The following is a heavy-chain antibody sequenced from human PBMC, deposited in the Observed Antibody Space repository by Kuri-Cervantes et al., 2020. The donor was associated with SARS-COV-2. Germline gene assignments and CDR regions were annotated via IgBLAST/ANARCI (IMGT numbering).Heavy chain of an antibody. D-gene: IGHD3-10*01. CDR1: VFTVSSNY. J-gene: IGHJ4*02. V-gene: IGHV3-53*01. CDR3: ARRITMVRVAWVYFDY. CDR2: IYSGGST. Sequence: ESLKISGPASVFTVSSNYMSWVRQAPGKGLEWVSVIYSGGSTYSADSVKGRFTISRDNSKNTLYLQMNSLRAEDTAVYYCARRITMVRVAWVYFDYWGQGTLVTVSS.